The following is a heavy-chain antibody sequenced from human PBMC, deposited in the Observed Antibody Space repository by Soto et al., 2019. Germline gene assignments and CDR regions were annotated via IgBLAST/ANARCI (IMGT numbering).Heavy chain of an antibody. CDR1: GGSVSSGSYY. CDR2: IYYSGST. J-gene: IGHJ6*02. D-gene: IGHD6-19*01. V-gene: IGHV4-61*01. Sequence: QVQLQESGPGLVKPSETLSLTCTVSGGSVSSGSYYWSWIRQPPGKGLESIGYIYYSGSTNYNPSLKSRVTISVDTSKNQFSLKLSSVTAADTAVYYCARGIEGWYQGRYYYGMDVWGQGTTVTVSS. CDR3: ARGIEGWYQGRYYYGMDV.